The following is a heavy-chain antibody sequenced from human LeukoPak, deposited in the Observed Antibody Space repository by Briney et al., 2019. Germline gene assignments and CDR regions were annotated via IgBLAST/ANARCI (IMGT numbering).Heavy chain of an antibody. CDR2: IYYSGST. J-gene: IGHJ3*02. V-gene: IGHV4-59*08. CDR3: ARIYMVRGLGAFDI. CDR1: GGSISSYY. Sequence: SGTLSLTCTVSGGSISSYYWSWIRQPPGKGLEWIGYIYYSGSTNYNPSLKSRVTISVDTSKNQFSLKLSSVTAADTAVYYCARIYMVRGLGAFDIWGQGTMVTVSS. D-gene: IGHD3-10*01.